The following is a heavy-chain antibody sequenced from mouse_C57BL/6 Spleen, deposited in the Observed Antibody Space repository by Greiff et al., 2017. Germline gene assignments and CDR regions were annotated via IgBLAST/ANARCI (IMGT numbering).Heavy chain of an antibody. V-gene: IGHV5-4*03. D-gene: IGHD2-1*01. J-gene: IGHJ3*01. CDR1: GFTFSSYA. CDR3: ARGIYYGNSAWFAY. Sequence: DVMLVESGGGLVKPGGSLKLSCAASGFTFSSYAMSWVRQTPEKRLEWVATISDGGSYTYYPDNVKGRFTISRDNAKNNLYLQMSHLKSEDTAMYYCARGIYYGNSAWFAYWGQGTLVTVSA. CDR2: ISDGGSYT.